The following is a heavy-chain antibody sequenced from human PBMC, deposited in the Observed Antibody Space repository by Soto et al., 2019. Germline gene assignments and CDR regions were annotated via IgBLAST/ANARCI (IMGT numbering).Heavy chain of an antibody. Sequence: TLSLTCTVSGGSVSSGSYFWSWIRQPPGKGLEWIGNIYYSGSTNYNPSLKSRLTMSVDTSKNQFSLKLSSVTAADTAVFYCARVSTSYYSDSSGYFSFDYWGQGTLVTVSS. CDR2: IYYSGST. V-gene: IGHV4-61*01. CDR3: ARVSTSYYSDSSGYFSFDY. D-gene: IGHD3-22*01. J-gene: IGHJ4*02. CDR1: GGSVSSGSYF.